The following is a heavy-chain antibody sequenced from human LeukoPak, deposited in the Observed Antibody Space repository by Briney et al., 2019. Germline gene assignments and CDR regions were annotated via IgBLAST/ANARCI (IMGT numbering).Heavy chain of an antibody. V-gene: IGHV4-4*09. D-gene: IGHD6-19*01. J-gene: IGHJ4*02. CDR3: VQTTGWPGFDY. CDR1: GVSISRFY. CDR2: IYNGVPT. Sequence: PSETLSLTCTTSGVSISRFYWSWVRQPPGKGLEWIGNIYNGVPTFFSPSLKSRVTISVDTSRRQFSLELASVTAADTAVYYCVQTTGWPGFDYWGQGILVTVSS.